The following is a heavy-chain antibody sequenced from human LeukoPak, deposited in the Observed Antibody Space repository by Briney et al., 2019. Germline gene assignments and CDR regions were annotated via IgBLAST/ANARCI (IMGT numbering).Heavy chain of an antibody. D-gene: IGHD5-24*01. CDR1: GYTFTGYY. Sequence: ASVKVSCKASGYTFTGYYMHWVGQAPGQGLEWMGWINPNSGGTNYAQKFQGWVTMTRDTSISTAYMELSRLRSDDTAVYYCARTEMATKGPLDYWGQGTLVTVSS. CDR2: INPNSGGT. V-gene: IGHV1-2*04. CDR3: ARTEMATKGPLDY. J-gene: IGHJ4*02.